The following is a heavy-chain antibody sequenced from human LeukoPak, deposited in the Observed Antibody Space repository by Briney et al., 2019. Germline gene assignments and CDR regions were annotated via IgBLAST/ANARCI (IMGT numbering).Heavy chain of an antibody. CDR1: GFTFSSYG. CDR3: ARDDGYNIDY. D-gene: IGHD5-24*01. CDR2: ISYDGSNK. Sequence: GRSLRLSCAASGFTFSSYGMHWVRQAPGKGLEWVAVISYDGSNKYYADSVKGRFTISRDNSKNTLYLQMNSLRAEDTAVYYCARDDGYNIDYWGQGTLVTVSS. J-gene: IGHJ4*02. V-gene: IGHV3-30*03.